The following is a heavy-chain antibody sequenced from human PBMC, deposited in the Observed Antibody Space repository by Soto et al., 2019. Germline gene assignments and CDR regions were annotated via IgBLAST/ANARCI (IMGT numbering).Heavy chain of an antibody. Sequence: GGSLRLSCAASGFTFSSYSMNWVRQAPGKGLEWVSYISSSSSTIYYADSVKGRFTISRDNAKNSLHLQMNSLRDEDTAVYYCARDLNPYYYDSSGYYPPGYWGQGTLVTVSS. CDR3: ARDLNPYYYDSSGYYPPGY. J-gene: IGHJ4*02. CDR2: ISSSSSTI. CDR1: GFTFSSYS. D-gene: IGHD3-22*01. V-gene: IGHV3-48*02.